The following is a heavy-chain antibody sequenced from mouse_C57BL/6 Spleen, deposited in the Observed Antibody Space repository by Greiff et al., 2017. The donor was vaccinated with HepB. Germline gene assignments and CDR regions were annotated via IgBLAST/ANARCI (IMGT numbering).Heavy chain of an antibody. CDR3: AREACYRWYFDV. CDR2: IYPRSGNT. CDR1: GYTFTSYG. D-gene: IGHD2-14*01. J-gene: IGHJ1*03. Sequence: VQLQQSGAELARPGASVKLSCKASGYTFTSYGISWVKQRTGQGLEWIGEIYPRSGNTYYNEQFKGKATLTADKSSSTAYMELRSLTSEDSAVYVCAREACYRWYFDVWGTGTTVTVSS. V-gene: IGHV1-81*01.